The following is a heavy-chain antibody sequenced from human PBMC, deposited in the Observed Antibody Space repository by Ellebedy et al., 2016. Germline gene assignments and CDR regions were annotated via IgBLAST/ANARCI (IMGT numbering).Heavy chain of an antibody. CDR3: AAIFFDCSSTSCYEDYFDY. V-gene: IGHV1-58*01. CDR2: IVVGSGNT. Sequence: SVKVSXXASGFTFTSSAVQWVRQARGQRLEWIGWIVVGSGNTNYAQKFQERVTITRDMSTSTAYMKLSSLRSEDTAVYYCAAIFFDCSSTSCYEDYFDYWGQGTLVTVSS. J-gene: IGHJ4*02. CDR1: GFTFTSSA. D-gene: IGHD2-2*01.